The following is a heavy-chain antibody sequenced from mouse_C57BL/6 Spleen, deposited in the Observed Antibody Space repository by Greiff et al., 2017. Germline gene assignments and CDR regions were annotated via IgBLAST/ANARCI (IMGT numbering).Heavy chain of an antibody. J-gene: IGHJ3*01. D-gene: IGHD2-1*01. CDR1: GYTFTSYG. CDR3: ASYGNNSFAY. V-gene: IGHV1-81*01. CDR2: IYPRSGNT. Sequence: VQLQQSGAELARPGASVKLSCKASGYTFTSYGISWVKQRTGQGLEWIGEIYPRSGNTYYNEKFKGKATLTADKSSSTAYMELRSLTSEDSAVYFCASYGNNSFAYWGQGTLVTVSA.